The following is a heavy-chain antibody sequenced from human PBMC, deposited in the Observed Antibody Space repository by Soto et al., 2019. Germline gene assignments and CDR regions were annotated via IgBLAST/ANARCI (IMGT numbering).Heavy chain of an antibody. CDR3: ARAVAVTADFDY. J-gene: IGHJ4*02. V-gene: IGHV1-3*05. CDR2: INAGNGNT. D-gene: IGHD2-21*02. CDR1: GYTFTSYA. Sequence: QVQLVQSGTEEKKPGASVKDSCKASGYTFTSYAMHWVRQAPGQRLEWMGWINAGNGNTKYSQKFQGRVTITRDTSASTAYMELSSMRSEDTAVYYCARAVAVTADFDYWGQGTLVTVSS.